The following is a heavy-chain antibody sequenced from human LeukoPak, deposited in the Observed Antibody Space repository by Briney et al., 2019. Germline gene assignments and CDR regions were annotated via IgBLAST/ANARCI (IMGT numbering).Heavy chain of an antibody. Sequence: ASVKVSCKASGYTFTNYDINWVRQATGQGLEWMGWMNPNSGNTGYAQKFQGRVTMTRNTSISTAYMELSSLRSEDTAVYYCATGLAYCGGDCYPSRDEYYFDYWGQGTLVTVSS. J-gene: IGHJ4*02. D-gene: IGHD2-21*02. CDR3: ATGLAYCGGDCYPSRDEYYFDY. CDR1: GYTFTNYD. CDR2: MNPNSGNT. V-gene: IGHV1-8*01.